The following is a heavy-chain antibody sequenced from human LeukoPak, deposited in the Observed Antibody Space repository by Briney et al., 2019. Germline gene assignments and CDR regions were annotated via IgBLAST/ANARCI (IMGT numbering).Heavy chain of an antibody. D-gene: IGHD2-15*01. J-gene: IGHJ4*02. CDR2: ISYDGSNK. CDR1: GFTFSSYA. CDR3: ARGYCSGGSCYLPDY. Sequence: PGGSLRLSCATSGFTFSSYAMHWVRQAPGKGLEWVAVISYDGSNKYYADSVKGRFTISRDNSKNTLYLQMDSLRAEDTAVYYCARGYCSGGSCYLPDYWGQGTLVTVSS. V-gene: IGHV3-30*04.